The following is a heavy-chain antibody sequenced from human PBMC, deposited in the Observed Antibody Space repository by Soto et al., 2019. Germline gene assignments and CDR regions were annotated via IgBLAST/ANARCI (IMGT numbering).Heavy chain of an antibody. Sequence: ASVKVSCKASGYTFSTSAISWVRQAPGQGLEWLGWISGYTGNTNYAQKLQGRVTMTSDTSTNTAYMELRSLRSDDTAVYYCAVPNIAALGGMDVWGQGTTVTVSS. J-gene: IGHJ6*02. CDR1: GYTFSTSA. V-gene: IGHV1-18*01. CDR3: AVPNIAALGGMDV. D-gene: IGHD6-6*01. CDR2: ISGYTGNT.